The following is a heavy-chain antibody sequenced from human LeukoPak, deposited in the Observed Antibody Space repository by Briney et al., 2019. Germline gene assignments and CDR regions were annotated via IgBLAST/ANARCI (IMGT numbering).Heavy chain of an antibody. D-gene: IGHD5-24*01. CDR2: IGTGGHT. CDR3: TRGGLEAPFDV. CDR1: GYTFSNYD. Sequence: QSGGSLRLSCSASGYTFSNYDMHWVRQEKGKGLEWVSSIGTGGHTHYAPSVKGRFTISRENAENSLYLQMNRLRAGDTAIYYCTRGGLEAPFDVWGQGTMVAVSS. J-gene: IGHJ3*01. V-gene: IGHV3-13*01.